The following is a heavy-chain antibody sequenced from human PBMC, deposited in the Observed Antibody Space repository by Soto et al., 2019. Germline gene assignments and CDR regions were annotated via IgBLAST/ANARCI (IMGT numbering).Heavy chain of an antibody. CDR1: GYTFTSYA. Sequence: ASVKVSCKASGYTFTSYAMHWVRQAPGQRLEWMGWINAGNGNTKYSQKFQGRVTITRDTSASTAYMELSSLRSEDTAVYYCARSRQLQLWRFDYWGQGTLVTVSS. D-gene: IGHD5-18*01. V-gene: IGHV1-3*01. CDR2: INAGNGNT. CDR3: ARSRQLQLWRFDY. J-gene: IGHJ4*02.